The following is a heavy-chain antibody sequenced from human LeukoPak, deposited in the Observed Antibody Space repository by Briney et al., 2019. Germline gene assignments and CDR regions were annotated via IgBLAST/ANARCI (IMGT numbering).Heavy chain of an antibody. CDR2: IYSGGST. CDR1: GFTVSSNY. CDR3: ARVRYDSSGYYVGYFDY. Sequence: GGSLRLSCAASGFTVSSNYMSWVRQAPGKGLEWVSVIYSGGSTYYADSVKGRFTISRDNSKNTLYLQMNSLRAEDTAMYYCARVRYDSSGYYVGYFDYWGQGTLVTVSS. D-gene: IGHD3-22*01. V-gene: IGHV3-53*01. J-gene: IGHJ4*02.